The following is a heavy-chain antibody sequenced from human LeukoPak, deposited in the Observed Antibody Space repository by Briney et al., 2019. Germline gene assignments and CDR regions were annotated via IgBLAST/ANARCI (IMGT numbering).Heavy chain of an antibody. CDR1: GGSINNYY. V-gene: IGHV4-59*12. Sequence: SETLSLTCIVSGGSINNYYWSWIRQPPGKGLEWIGYIYYTGSNNYSPSLESRVTISVDMSDNQFSLKLTSVTDAAMYVYYCERVPWLVPGSPLKRFDYWGQGILVTVSS. CDR3: ERVPWLVPGSPLKRFDY. CDR2: IYYTGSN. D-gene: IGHD6-19*01. J-gene: IGHJ4*02.